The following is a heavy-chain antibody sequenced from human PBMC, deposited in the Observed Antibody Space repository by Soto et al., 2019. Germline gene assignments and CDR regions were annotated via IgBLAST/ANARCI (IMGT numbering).Heavy chain of an antibody. CDR3: TKVWRALGGDYYFAS. CDR2: ISGGGGGT. V-gene: IGHV3-23*01. D-gene: IGHD2-21*02. Sequence: EVQLLESGGGLVQPGGSLRLSCAASGFAFSSYAMSWVRQAPGKGLEWVSGISGGGGGTFYADALKGRFTISRDNSKNTVNLQMSSLRADDTAVYFCTKVWRALGGDYYFASWGQGALVSVSP. J-gene: IGHJ4*02. CDR1: GFAFSSYA.